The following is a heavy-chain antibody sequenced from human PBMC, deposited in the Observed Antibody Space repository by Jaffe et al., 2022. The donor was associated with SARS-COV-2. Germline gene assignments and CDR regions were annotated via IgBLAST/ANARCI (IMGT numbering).Heavy chain of an antibody. J-gene: IGHJ6*03. CDR2: ISSSSSYI. D-gene: IGHD3-10*01. CDR1: GFTFSSYS. Sequence: EVQLVESGGGLVKPGGSLRLSCAASGFTFSSYSMNWVRQAPGKGLEWVSSISSSSSYIYDADSVKGRFTISRDNAKNSLYLQMNSLRAEDTAVYYCARRGITMVRGIPPPHYYMDVWGQGTTVTVSS. V-gene: IGHV3-21*01. CDR3: ARRGITMVRGIPPPHYYMDV.